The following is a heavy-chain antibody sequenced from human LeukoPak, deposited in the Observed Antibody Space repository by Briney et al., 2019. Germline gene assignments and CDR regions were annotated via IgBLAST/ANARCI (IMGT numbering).Heavy chain of an antibody. CDR1: GYTFTSYG. Sequence: ASVKVSCKASGYTFTSYGISWVRQAPGQGLEWMGWISAYNGNTNYAQKLQGRVTMTTDTSTSTAYMELRSLRSDDTAVYYCASFYYDYVWGSYRPRAYFDYWGQGTLVTVSS. J-gene: IGHJ4*02. V-gene: IGHV1-18*01. D-gene: IGHD3-16*02. CDR3: ASFYYDYVWGSYRPRAYFDY. CDR2: ISAYNGNT.